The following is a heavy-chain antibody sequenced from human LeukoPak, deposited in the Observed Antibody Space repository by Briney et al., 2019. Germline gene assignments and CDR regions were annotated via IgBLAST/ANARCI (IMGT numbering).Heavy chain of an antibody. Sequence: PGGSLRLSCAASGFTFSSYSMNWVRQAPGKGLEWVSSISSSSSYIYYVDSVKGRFTISRDNAKNSLYLQMNSLRAEDTAVYYCAGLPGSYGMDVWGQGTTVTVSS. CDR2: ISSSSSYI. CDR1: GFTFSSYS. D-gene: IGHD1-26*01. J-gene: IGHJ6*02. V-gene: IGHV3-21*01. CDR3: AGLPGSYGMDV.